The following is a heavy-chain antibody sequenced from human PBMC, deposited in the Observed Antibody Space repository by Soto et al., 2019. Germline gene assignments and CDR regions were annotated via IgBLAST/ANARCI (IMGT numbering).Heavy chain of an antibody. CDR1: GGSISSSSYY. V-gene: IGHV4-39*01. D-gene: IGHD3-22*01. J-gene: IGHJ6*02. CDR2: VYYGGST. Sequence: SETLSLTCTFSGGSISSSSYYWGWIRQPPGKGLEWIGNVYYGGSTYYNPSLKSRVTISVETSKSQFSLKLSSVTAADTAVYYCAGGDYYYSSGYYFYYYTKDVWGQGTTVTVSS. CDR3: AGGDYYYSSGYYFYYYTKDV.